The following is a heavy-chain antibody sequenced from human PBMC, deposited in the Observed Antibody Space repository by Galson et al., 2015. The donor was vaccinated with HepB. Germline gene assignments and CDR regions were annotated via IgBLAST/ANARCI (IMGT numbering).Heavy chain of an antibody. CDR1: GYTFTSYA. D-gene: IGHD6-19*01. J-gene: IGHJ5*02. CDR2: IIPILGIA. Sequence: SVKVSCKASGYTFTSYAMNWVRQAPGQGLEWMGRIIPILGIANYAQKFQGRVTITADKSTSTAYMELSSLRSEDTAVYYCARDTSVPIAVAGTYNWFDPWGQGTLVTVSS. V-gene: IGHV1-69*04. CDR3: ARDTSVPIAVAGTYNWFDP.